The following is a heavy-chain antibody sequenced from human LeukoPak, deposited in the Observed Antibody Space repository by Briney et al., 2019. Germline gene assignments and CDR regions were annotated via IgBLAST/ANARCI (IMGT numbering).Heavy chain of an antibody. CDR3: ARLTYYYDSSGYYMYYFDY. J-gene: IGHJ4*02. CDR2: IYYSGST. CDR1: GGSISSYY. V-gene: IGHV4-59*08. D-gene: IGHD3-22*01. Sequence: SETLSLTCTVSGGSISSYYWSWIRQPPGKGLEWIAYIYYSGSTNYNPSLKSRVTISVDTSKNQFSLKLSSVTAADTAVYYCARLTYYYDSSGYYMYYFDYWGQGTLVTVSS.